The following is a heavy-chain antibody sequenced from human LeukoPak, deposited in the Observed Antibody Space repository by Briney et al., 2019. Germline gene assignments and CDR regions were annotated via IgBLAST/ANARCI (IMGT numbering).Heavy chain of an antibody. Sequence: GASVKVSCKASGYTFTSYDINWVRQATGQGLEWMGWMNPNSGNTGYAQKFQGRVTMTRNTSISTAYMELSSLRSEDTAVYYCARSEGDGYAVAIDIWGQGTMVTVSS. CDR1: GYTFTSYD. V-gene: IGHV1-8*01. CDR3: ARSEGDGYAVAIDI. J-gene: IGHJ3*02. D-gene: IGHD5-24*01. CDR2: MNPNSGNT.